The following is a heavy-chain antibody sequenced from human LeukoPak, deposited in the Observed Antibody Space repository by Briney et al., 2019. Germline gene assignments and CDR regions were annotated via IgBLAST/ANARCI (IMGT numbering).Heavy chain of an antibody. V-gene: IGHV1-69*04. CDR2: IIPILGIA. D-gene: IGHD6-19*01. J-gene: IGHJ4*02. Sequence: GSSVKVSCKASGGTFSSYAISWVRQAPGQGLEWMGRIIPILGIANYAQKFQGRVTITADKSTSTAYMKLSSLRSEDTAVYYCARVHGWKFDYWGQGTLVTVSS. CDR3: ARVHGWKFDY. CDR1: GGTFSSYA.